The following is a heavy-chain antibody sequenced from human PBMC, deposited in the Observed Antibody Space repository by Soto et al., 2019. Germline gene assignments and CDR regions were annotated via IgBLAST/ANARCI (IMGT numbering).Heavy chain of an antibody. CDR3: AKVVWERSKWYFFDY. CDR1: GYTFTNYA. CDR2: INCGNGDT. V-gene: IGHV1-3*01. Sequence: ASVKVSCKASGYTFTNYAIHWVRQAPGQTLEWMGWINCGNGDTKYSQKFQGRVTIVKDTSASTAYMELRSLTSEDTAVYYCAKVVWERSKWYFFDYWGQGTLVTVSS. J-gene: IGHJ4*02. D-gene: IGHD1-26*01.